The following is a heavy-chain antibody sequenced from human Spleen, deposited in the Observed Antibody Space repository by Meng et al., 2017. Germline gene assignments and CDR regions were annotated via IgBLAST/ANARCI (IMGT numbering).Heavy chain of an antibody. CDR3: ARGITGTIYWYFDL. V-gene: IGHV6-1*01. D-gene: IGHD1-20*01. J-gene: IGHJ2*01. CDR1: GDSVSSNSAA. Sequence: QVLLQESGPGLVKPSQTLSLSCAISGDSVSSNSAAWSWIRQSPSRGLEWLGRTYYRSKWYYEYGLSVKSRIAINPDTSKDQFSLQLNSVTPEDTAVYYCARGITGTIYWYFDLWGRGTLVTVSS. CDR2: TYYRSKWYY.